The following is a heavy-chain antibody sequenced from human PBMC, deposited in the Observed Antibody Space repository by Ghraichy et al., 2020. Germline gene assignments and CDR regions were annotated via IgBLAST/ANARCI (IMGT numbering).Heavy chain of an antibody. V-gene: IGHV1-18*01. CDR1: GYTFTSYG. CDR2: ISAYNGNT. Sequence: ASVKVSCKASGYTFTSYGISWVRQAPGQGLEWMGWISAYNGNTNYAQKLQGRVTMTTDTSTSTAYMELRSLRSDDTAVYYCARISGSYHHDAFDIWGQGTMVTVSS. CDR3: ARISGSYHHDAFDI. D-gene: IGHD1-26*01. J-gene: IGHJ3*02.